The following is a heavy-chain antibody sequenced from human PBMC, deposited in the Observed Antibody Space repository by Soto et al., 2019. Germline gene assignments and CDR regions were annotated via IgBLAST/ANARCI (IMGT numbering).Heavy chain of an antibody. V-gene: IGHV1-18*01. CDR3: ARVLRGVVNWFDP. J-gene: IGHJ5*02. Sequence: HLLQSGPEVKHPGASVTVSCKPSGDTFTIFGLTGVGQAPGQGLEWRGWIATYNSNQNYAKKFQGRLPLTTATTTSTAYMELKSLGYDDTAVYYCARVLRGVVNWFDPWGQGTLVTVSS. CDR2: IATYNSNQ. D-gene: IGHD3-10*01. CDR1: GDTFTIFG.